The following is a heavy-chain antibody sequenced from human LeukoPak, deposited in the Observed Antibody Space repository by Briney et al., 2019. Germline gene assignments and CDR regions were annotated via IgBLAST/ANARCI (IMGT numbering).Heavy chain of an antibody. CDR2: IYTSGST. CDR3: ARDDHQSYYYYGMDV. V-gene: IGHV4-61*02. CDR1: GGSISSGSYY. Sequence: PSETLSLTCTVSGGSISSGSYYWSWIRQPAGKGLEWIGRIYTSGSTNYNPSLKSRVIISVDTSKNQFSLKLSSVTAADTAVYYCARDDHQSYYYYGMDVWGQGTTVTVSS. J-gene: IGHJ6*02. D-gene: IGHD1-14*01.